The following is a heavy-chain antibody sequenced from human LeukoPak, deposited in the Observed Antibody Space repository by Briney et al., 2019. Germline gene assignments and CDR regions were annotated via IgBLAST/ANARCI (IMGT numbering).Heavy chain of an antibody. CDR2: SNHIGST. J-gene: IGHJ6*03. Sequence: SETRPLTSASKGGSFGGSYWSWIGHPPGKGWNGFGESNHIGSTNTNPSLKSRVTISVDTSKNQFSLKLSSVTAADTAVYYCARGLGRRTGYSSSWSHSHYYYYYMDVWGKGTTVTVSS. V-gene: IGHV4-34*01. D-gene: IGHD6-13*01. CDR1: GGSFGGSY. CDR3: ARGLGRRTGYSSSWSHSHYYYYYMDV.